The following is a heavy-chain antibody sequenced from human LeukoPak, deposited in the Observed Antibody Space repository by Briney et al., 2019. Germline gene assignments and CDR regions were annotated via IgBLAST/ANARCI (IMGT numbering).Heavy chain of an antibody. CDR2: ISSSSSYT. Sequence: GGSLRLSCAASGFTFSDYYVSWIRQAPGKGLEWVSYISSSSSYTNYADSVKGRFTISRDNAKNSLYLQMNSLRAEDTAVYYCARDSPPDCSSTSCAPLSDNWGQGTLVTVSS. CDR3: ARDSPPDCSSTSCAPLSDN. V-gene: IGHV3-11*05. J-gene: IGHJ4*02. CDR1: GFTFSDYY. D-gene: IGHD2-2*01.